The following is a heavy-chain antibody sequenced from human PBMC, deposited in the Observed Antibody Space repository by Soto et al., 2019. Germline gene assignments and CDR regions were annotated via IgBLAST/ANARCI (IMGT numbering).Heavy chain of an antibody. CDR2: IYHSGST. V-gene: IGHV4-59*08. J-gene: IGHJ4*02. Sequence: QVQLQESGPGLVKPSETLSLTCTVSGDSISSYYWSWIRQPPGKGLEWIGNIYHSGSTNYSPSLKSRVTISVDTSKNQFSLKLTSVTAADTAVDSCARHYCRGGSCYLDYWGQGTLVTVSS. CDR1: GDSISSYY. CDR3: ARHYCRGGSCYLDY. D-gene: IGHD2-15*01.